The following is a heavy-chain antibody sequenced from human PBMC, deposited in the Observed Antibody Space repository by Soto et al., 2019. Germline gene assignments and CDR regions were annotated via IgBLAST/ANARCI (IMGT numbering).Heavy chain of an antibody. D-gene: IGHD3-16*01. Sequence: QVQLVESGGGVVQPGRSLRLSCTASGFSFGQYAMHWVRQAPGKTLEWVTVISTDGSIVYYMSTVKGQFTVSRDNSRNTLYLQMKSLRPDDTGMYYWARDVRRCAYSHCWAWGQGTLATVSS. V-gene: IGHV3-30-3*01. CDR1: GFSFGQYA. J-gene: IGHJ4*02. CDR2: ISTDGSIV. CDR3: ARDVRRCAYSHCWA.